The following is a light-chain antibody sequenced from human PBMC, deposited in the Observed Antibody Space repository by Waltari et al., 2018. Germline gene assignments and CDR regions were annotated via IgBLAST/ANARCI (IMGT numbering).Light chain of an antibody. CDR2: DVT. CDR3: CSYAGSITFWV. CDR1: SSDVGGYHY. V-gene: IGLV2-11*01. J-gene: IGLJ3*02. Sequence: QSALTQPRSVSGSPGQSVTISCTGTSSDVGGYHYVPWYQHHPGKAPQLIIYDVTNRPSGVPDRFSASKSDNTASLTISGLQAEDEADYYCCSYAGSITFWVFGGGTKLTVL.